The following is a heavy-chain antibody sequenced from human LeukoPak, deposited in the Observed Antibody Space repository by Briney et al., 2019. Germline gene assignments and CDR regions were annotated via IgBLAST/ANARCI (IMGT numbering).Heavy chain of an antibody. J-gene: IGHJ4*02. CDR3: ARDIYYDSSGYYGSVY. V-gene: IGHV3-23*01. D-gene: IGHD3-22*01. Sequence: GGSLRLSCAASGFTFSSYAMSWVRQAPGKGLEWVSAISGSGGSTYYADSVKGRFTISRDNSKNTLYLQMNSLRAEDTAVYYCARDIYYDSSGYYGSVYWGQGTLVTVSS. CDR1: GFTFSSYA. CDR2: ISGSGGST.